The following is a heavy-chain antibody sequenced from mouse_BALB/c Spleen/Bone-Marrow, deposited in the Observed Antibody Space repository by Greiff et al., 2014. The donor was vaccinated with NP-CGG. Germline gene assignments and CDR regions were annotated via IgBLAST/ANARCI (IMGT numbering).Heavy chain of an antibody. Sequence: EVQLVEPGAELVKPGASVKLSCTASGFNIKDTYMHWVKQRPEQGLEWIGRIDPANGNTKYDPKFQGKATITADTSSNTAYLQLSCLTSGDTTVYYCAVYYCGSSYGFAYWGQGTLVTVSA. CDR1: GFNIKDTY. CDR2: IDPANGNT. V-gene: IGHV14-3*02. D-gene: IGHD1-1*01. J-gene: IGHJ3*01. CDR3: AVYYCGSSYGFAY.